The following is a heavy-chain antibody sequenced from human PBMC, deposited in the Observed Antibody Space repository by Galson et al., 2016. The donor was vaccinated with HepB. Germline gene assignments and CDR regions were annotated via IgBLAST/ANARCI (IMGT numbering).Heavy chain of an antibody. CDR2: INTRTGNP. V-gene: IGHV7-4-1*02. CDR1: GYTFSKYA. D-gene: IGHD2-21*01. Sequence: SVKVSCKASGYTFSKYAMNWVRQAPGQGLEWMGWINTRTGNPTYAPDFTGRFVFSLDTSISTAYLQINNLKAEDTAVYYCATLWEAIDSWGQGTLVTDSS. J-gene: IGHJ4*02. CDR3: ATLWEAIDS.